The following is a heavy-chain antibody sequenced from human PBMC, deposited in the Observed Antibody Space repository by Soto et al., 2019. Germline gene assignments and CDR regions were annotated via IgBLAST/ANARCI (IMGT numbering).Heavy chain of an antibody. V-gene: IGHV3-33*01. CDR3: ARETGAPLYGMDV. D-gene: IGHD7-27*01. Sequence: QVQLVESGGGVVQPGRSLRLSCAASGFTFSAYGMHWVRQAPGKGLEWVAVIWYDGSNKYYVDSVKGRFTISRDDSKNTLYLQMNSLRAEDTAVYYCARETGAPLYGMDVWGQGTTVTVSS. J-gene: IGHJ6*02. CDR2: IWYDGSNK. CDR1: GFTFSAYG.